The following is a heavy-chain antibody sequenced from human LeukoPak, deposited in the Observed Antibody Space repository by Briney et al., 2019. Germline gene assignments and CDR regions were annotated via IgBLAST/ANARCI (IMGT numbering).Heavy chain of an antibody. CDR3: ARYYGDRFYFDY. CDR2: IYPGDADT. Sequence: GESLKISCKGSGYSFTTYWIAWVRQMPGKGLEWMGIIYPGDADTRYSPSFQGQVTISADKSISTAYLQWSSLKASDTAMFYCARYYGDRFYFDYWGQGTLVTVSS. CDR1: GYSFTTYW. V-gene: IGHV5-51*01. D-gene: IGHD4-17*01. J-gene: IGHJ4*02.